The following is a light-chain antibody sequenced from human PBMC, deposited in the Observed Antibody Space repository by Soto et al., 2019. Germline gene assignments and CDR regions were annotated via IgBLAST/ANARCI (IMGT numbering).Light chain of an antibody. CDR2: GAS. Sequence: EIVLTQSPGTLSLSPGERATLSCRASQSVSSSYLAWYQQKPGQAPRLLIYGASSRATGIPDRFSGSGSGTDFTLTISRLEPEDFAVYYCQQYGSSPTFGGGTKVDIQ. V-gene: IGKV3-20*01. CDR3: QQYGSSPT. J-gene: IGKJ4*01. CDR1: QSVSSSY.